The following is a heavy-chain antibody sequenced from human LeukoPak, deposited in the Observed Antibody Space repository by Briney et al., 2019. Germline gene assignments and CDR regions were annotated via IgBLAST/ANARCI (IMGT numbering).Heavy chain of an antibody. CDR2: ISSDSSTI. D-gene: IGHD3-10*01. Sequence: PGGSLRLSCAASGFTFSRYNMNWVRQAPGKGLEWVSYISSDSSTIFYADSVKGRFTISRDNAKNSLYLQMNSLRAEDTAVYYCARAQGLLWFGELLPYDYWGQGTLVTVSS. J-gene: IGHJ4*02. CDR3: ARAQGLLWFGELLPYDY. CDR1: GFTFSRYN. V-gene: IGHV3-48*04.